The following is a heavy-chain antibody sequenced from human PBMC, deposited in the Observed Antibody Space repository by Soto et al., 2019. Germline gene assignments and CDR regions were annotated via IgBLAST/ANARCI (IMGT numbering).Heavy chain of an antibody. V-gene: IGHV4-4*02. D-gene: IGHD3-16*01. Sequence: SETLSLTCAVSGGSISSSNWWSWVRQPPGKGLEWIGYIYSNGNTNYNPSLKRRVTISVDTSKKQISLNLTSVTDADTAVYFCASVTFGGVVLAHWGQGTLVTVSS. CDR3: ASVTFGGVVLAH. CDR1: GGSISSSNW. CDR2: IYSNGNT. J-gene: IGHJ4*02.